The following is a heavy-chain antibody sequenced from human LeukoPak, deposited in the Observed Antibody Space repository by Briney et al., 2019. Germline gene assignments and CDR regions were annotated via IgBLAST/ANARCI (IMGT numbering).Heavy chain of an antibody. CDR2: IYYSGST. D-gene: IGHD3-22*01. J-gene: IGHJ4*02. Sequence: SETLSLTCTVSGGSISSYYWSWIRQPPGKGLEWIGYIYYSGSTNYRPSLKSRVTISVDTPKNQFSLKLSSVTAADTAVYYCARDLLGSGSSYSSGAWDYWGQGTLVTVSS. V-gene: IGHV4-59*01. CDR1: GGSISSYY. CDR3: ARDLLGSGSSYSSGAWDY.